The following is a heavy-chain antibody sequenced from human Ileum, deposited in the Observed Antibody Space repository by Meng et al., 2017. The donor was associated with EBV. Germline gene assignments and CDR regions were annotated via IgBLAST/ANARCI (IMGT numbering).Heavy chain of an antibody. D-gene: IGHD3/OR15-3a*01. CDR1: GFSLNTSGVG. CDR2: VYWDDDK. Sequence: ITLKESCPTLVHPTQTLTLTCIFSGFSLNTSGVGVGWIRQPPGKALEWLALVYWDDDKRYSPSLERRLTITKDTSKNQVVLTMTNMDPLDTATYYCAHEEDWRIDYWGQGTLVTVSS. J-gene: IGHJ4*02. V-gene: IGHV2-5*02. CDR3: AHEEDWRIDY.